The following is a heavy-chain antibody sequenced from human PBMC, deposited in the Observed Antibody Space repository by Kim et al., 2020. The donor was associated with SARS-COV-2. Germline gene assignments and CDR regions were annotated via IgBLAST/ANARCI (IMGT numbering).Heavy chain of an antibody. V-gene: IGHV3-21*01. CDR3: ARVGHYYGSGSDYSYYYYVLDV. Sequence: GGSLRLSCAASGFTFSSYSMNWVRQAPGKGLEWVSSISSSSSYIYYADAVKGRFTISRDNAKNSLYLQMNSLRAEDTAVYYCARVGHYYGSGSDYSYYYYVLDVWGQGTTFTVSS. J-gene: IGHJ6*02. CDR1: GFTFSSYS. CDR2: ISSSSSYI. D-gene: IGHD3-10*01.